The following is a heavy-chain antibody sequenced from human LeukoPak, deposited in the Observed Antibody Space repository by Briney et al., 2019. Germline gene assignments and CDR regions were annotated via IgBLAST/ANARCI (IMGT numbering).Heavy chain of an antibody. CDR2: IGYDGSEI. D-gene: IGHD3-22*01. V-gene: IGHV3-30*02. CDR3: AKRGKDSPRYYNYFDS. Sequence: GGSLRLSCATSGFTFSTYGMHWVRQAPGKGLEWVAFIGYDGSEIHYADSVKGRFTISRDNSKNTVHLQMGGLRGEDTAVYYCAKRGKDSPRYYNYFDSWGQGTLVTVSS. J-gene: IGHJ4*02. CDR1: GFTFSTYG.